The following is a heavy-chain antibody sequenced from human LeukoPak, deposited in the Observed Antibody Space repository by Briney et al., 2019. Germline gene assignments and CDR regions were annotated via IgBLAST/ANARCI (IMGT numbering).Heavy chain of an antibody. V-gene: IGHV3-21*01. Sequence: SGGSLRLSCAASGFTFSSYSMNWVRQAPGKGLEWVSSISSSSSYIYYADSVKGRFTISRDNAKNSLYLQMNSLRAEDTAVYYCARDRAVDDAFDIWGQGTMVTVSS. CDR3: ARDRAVDDAFDI. D-gene: IGHD6-19*01. J-gene: IGHJ3*02. CDR2: ISSSSSYI. CDR1: GFTFSSYS.